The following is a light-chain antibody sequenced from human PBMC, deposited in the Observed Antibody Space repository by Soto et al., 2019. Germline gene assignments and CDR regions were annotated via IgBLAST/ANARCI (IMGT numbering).Light chain of an antibody. V-gene: IGLV4-69*01. CDR3: QTWGTGIWV. J-gene: IGLJ3*02. Sequence: QSVLTQSPSASASLGASVKLTCTLSSGHSSYAIAWHQQQPEKGPRYLMRLNSDGSHTKGDGIPDGFSGSSSGAERYLTISSLQSEDEADYYCQTWGTGIWVFGGGTKLTVL. CDR1: SGHSSYA. CDR2: LNSDGSH.